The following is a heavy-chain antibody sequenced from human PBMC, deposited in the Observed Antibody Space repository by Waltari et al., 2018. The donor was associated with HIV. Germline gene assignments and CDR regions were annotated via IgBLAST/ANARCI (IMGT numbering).Heavy chain of an antibody. D-gene: IGHD3-10*02. J-gene: IGHJ5*02. CDR1: GGSLPDYY. CDR2: DSYSGTV. Sequence: QVQLQQWGAGPLKPSETLSHFCAVYGGSLPDYYWTWIRQTPAKGLEWIGEDSYSGTVNSSPAIEDRVHISLETARKQFSFKMTPLTVADTATYYCARGHQPYVVFDISEKRGYWFDPLSQGSLIFVYS. V-gene: IGHV4-34*02. CDR3: ARGHQPYVVFDISEKRGYWFDP.